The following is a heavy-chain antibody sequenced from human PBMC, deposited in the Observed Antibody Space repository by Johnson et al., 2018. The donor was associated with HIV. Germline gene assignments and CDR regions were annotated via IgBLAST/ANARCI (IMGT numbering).Heavy chain of an antibody. CDR1: GFTFSSYG. J-gene: IGHJ3*02. CDR2: IWYDGSEK. D-gene: IGHD1-14*01. CDR3: AREGQEPPVQKDAFDI. Sequence: QVQLVESGGGVVQPGRSLRLAGAASGFTFSSYGMHWVRQAPGKGLEWVAVIWYDGSEKYYVDYVKGRFPIYRDNAKNSLYLQMNSLRAEDTALYYCAREGQEPPVQKDAFDIWGQGTMVTVSS. V-gene: IGHV3-33*01.